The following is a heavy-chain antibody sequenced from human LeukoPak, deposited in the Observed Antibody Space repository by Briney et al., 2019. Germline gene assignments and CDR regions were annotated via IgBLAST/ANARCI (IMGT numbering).Heavy chain of an antibody. CDR3: ARVHHVVVPAATGGVWFDP. CDR1: GGSFSGYH. D-gene: IGHD2-2*01. V-gene: IGHV4-34*01. J-gene: IGHJ5*02. Sequence: PSETLSLTCAVYGGSFSGYHWSWIRQPPGKGLEWIGEINHSGSTNYNPSLKSRVTISVDTSKNQFSLKLSSVTAADTAVYYCARVHHVVVPAATGGVWFDPWGQGTLVTVSS. CDR2: INHSGST.